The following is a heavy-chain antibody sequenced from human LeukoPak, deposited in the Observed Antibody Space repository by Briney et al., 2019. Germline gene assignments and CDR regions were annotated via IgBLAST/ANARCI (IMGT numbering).Heavy chain of an antibody. CDR1: GYTFTGYY. CDR2: INPNSGGT. V-gene: IGHV1-2*02. Sequence: GASVKVSCKASGYTFTGYYMHWVRQAPGQGLEWMGWINPNSGGTNYAQKFQGRVTMTRDTSISTAYMELSRLRSDDTAVYYCARFTWQLVLGFDCWGQGTLVTVSS. D-gene: IGHD6-6*01. CDR3: ARFTWQLVLGFDC. J-gene: IGHJ4*01.